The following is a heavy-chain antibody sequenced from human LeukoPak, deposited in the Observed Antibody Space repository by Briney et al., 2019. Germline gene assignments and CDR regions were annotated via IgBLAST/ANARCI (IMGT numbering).Heavy chain of an antibody. CDR1: GFTFSSYW. Sequence: GGSLRLSCAASGFTFSSYWMSWVRQAPGKGLEWVANIKQDGSEKYYVDSVKGRFTISRDNAKNSLYLQMNSLRAEDTAVYYCASAKSSSWYRPFYYYYGMDVWCQGTTVNVSS. D-gene: IGHD6-13*01. J-gene: IGHJ6*02. CDR2: IKQDGSEK. V-gene: IGHV3-7*01. CDR3: ASAKSSSWYRPFYYYYGMDV.